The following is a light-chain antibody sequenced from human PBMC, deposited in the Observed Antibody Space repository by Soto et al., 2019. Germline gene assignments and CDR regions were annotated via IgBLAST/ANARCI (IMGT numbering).Light chain of an antibody. J-gene: IGLJ1*01. V-gene: IGLV3-21*04. CDR3: QVWDSSSDHYV. CDR2: YDS. Sequence: SYELTQPPSVSVAPGKTATITCGGNNIGSKSVHWYQQKPGQAPILVIYYDSARPSVIPERFSGSNSGNTATLTISGVEAGDEADYYCQVWDSSSDHYVFGTGTKLTVL. CDR1: NIGSKS.